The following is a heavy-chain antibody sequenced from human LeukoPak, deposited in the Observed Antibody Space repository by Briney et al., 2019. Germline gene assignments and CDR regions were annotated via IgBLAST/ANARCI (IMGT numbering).Heavy chain of an antibody. J-gene: IGHJ4*02. Sequence: GGSLRLSCTASGFTITSYVTSWVRQAPGKGLEWVAFIRYDGSNKYYADSVKGRFTISRDNSKNTLYLQMNSLRAEDTAVYYCAKDLSWELPFDYWGQGTLVTVSS. CDR3: AKDLSWELPFDY. D-gene: IGHD1-26*01. CDR2: IRYDGSNK. V-gene: IGHV3-30*02. CDR1: GFTITSYV.